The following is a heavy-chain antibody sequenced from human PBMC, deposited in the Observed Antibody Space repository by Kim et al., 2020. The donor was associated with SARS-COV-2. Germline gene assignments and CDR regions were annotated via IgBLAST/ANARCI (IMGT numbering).Heavy chain of an antibody. J-gene: IGHJ4*02. CDR2: ISAYSGEK. D-gene: IGHD2-2*01. CDR1: GDIFTNYG. CDR3: SRDRTNIFDGGY. V-gene: IGHV1-18*01. Sequence: ASVKVSCKASGDIFTNYGFIWVRQAPAQGLEWTGWISAYSGEKNYAPRFQGRNVMTTETSTTTVHMELGSLTYDDTAVYYFSRDRTNIFDGGYWGQGTLV.